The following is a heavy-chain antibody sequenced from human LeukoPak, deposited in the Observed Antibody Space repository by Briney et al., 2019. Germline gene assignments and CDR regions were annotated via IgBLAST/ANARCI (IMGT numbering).Heavy chain of an antibody. CDR3: ARRLVESAAPYYYYGMDV. Sequence: SETLSLTCAVSGGSISSSSYHWGWIRQAPGKGLEWIGTIYYTGVTYYSPSLSSRVTISLGTSRNQFSLKLTSVTAAGTAVYFCARRLVESAAPYYYYGMDVWGQGTTVTVSS. CDR2: IYYTGVT. D-gene: IGHD6-6*01. V-gene: IGHV4-39*01. J-gene: IGHJ6*02. CDR1: GGSISSSSYH.